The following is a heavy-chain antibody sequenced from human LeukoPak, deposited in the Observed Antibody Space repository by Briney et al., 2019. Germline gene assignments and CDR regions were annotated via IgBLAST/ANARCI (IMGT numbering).Heavy chain of an antibody. V-gene: IGHV4-31*03. D-gene: IGHD3-3*01. CDR2: IYYSGST. CDR1: GGSISSGGYY. CDR3: AREPPSDYDFWSEEAFDI. J-gene: IGHJ3*02. Sequence: PSETLSLTCTVSGGSISSGGYYWSWIRQHPGKGLEWIGYIYYSGSTYYNPSLKSRVTISVDRSKNQFSLKLSSVTAADTAVYYCAREPPSDYDFWSEEAFDIWGQGTMVTVSS.